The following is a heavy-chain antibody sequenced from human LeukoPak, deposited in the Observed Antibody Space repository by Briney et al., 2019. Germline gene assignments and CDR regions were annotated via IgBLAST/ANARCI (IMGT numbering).Heavy chain of an antibody. CDR3: ARAPRGGSGSFYYYMDV. V-gene: IGHV1-18*01. CDR2: ISAYNGNT. CDR1: GYTFTSYG. Sequence: GASVKVSCKAPGYTFTSYGISWVRQAPGQGLEWMGWISAYNGNTNYAQKLQGRVTMTTDTSTSTAYMELRSLRSDDTAVYYCARAPRGGSGSFYYYMDVWGKGTTVTITS. D-gene: IGHD3-10*01. J-gene: IGHJ6*03.